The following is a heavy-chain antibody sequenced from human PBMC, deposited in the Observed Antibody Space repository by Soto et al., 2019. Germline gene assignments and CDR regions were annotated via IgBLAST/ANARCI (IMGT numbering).Heavy chain of an antibody. CDR2: INQDGSEK. J-gene: IGHJ4*02. D-gene: IGHD5-12*01. V-gene: IGHV3-7*01. CDR1: GFTFSSYW. Sequence: EEQLVESGGGWVQPGGSLRLSCAASGFTFSSYWMSWVRQAPGKGLEWVGQINQDGSEKYSVDSVRGRFTISRDNAKNSLYLQMNSLRDEDTAVYYCVTDRARLLACWGQGTLVTVS. CDR3: VTDRARLLAC.